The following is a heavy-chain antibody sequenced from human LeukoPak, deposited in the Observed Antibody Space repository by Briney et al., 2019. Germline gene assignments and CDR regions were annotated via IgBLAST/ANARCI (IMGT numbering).Heavy chain of an antibody. J-gene: IGHJ4*02. CDR3: TRDGFSGAPFDY. Sequence: ASVTVSCKASGFTFTGYFIHWVRQAPGQGLEWMGWIHPNKGGNKYAQKFQGRVTMTRDTSINTDYMELSRLRSDDTALYYCTRDGFSGAPFDYWGQGTLVPVFS. V-gene: IGHV1-2*02. CDR2: IHPNKGGN. D-gene: IGHD7-27*01. CDR1: GFTFTGYF.